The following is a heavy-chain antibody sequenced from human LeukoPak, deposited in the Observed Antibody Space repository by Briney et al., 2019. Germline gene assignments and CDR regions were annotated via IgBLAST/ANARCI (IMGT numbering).Heavy chain of an antibody. CDR2: INHSGST. V-gene: IGHV4-34*01. Sequence: SETLSLTCAVYGGSFSGYYWSWIRQPPGKGLEWIWEINHSGSTNYNPSLKSRVTISVDTSKDQFSLKLSSVTAADTAVYYCARGSHDSRGAAGYYFDYWGQGTLVTVSS. CDR3: ARGSHDSRGAAGYYFDY. D-gene: IGHD3-22*01. CDR1: GGSFSGYY. J-gene: IGHJ4*02.